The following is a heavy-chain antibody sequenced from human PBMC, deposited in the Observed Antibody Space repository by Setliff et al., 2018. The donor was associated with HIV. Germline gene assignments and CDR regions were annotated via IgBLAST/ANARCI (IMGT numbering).Heavy chain of an antibody. CDR2: MTPYSGNT. CDR1: GDTFTSYD. Sequence: GASVKVSCKTSGDTFTSYDINWVRQAAGHGLEWMGWMTPYSGNTGYAQKFQGRVSMTRNTPISTAYMELTSLKSEDSAVYYCASASGDYEPYQYWGQGTLVTVSS. J-gene: IGHJ1*01. V-gene: IGHV1-8*02. D-gene: IGHD4-17*01. CDR3: ASASGDYEPYQY.